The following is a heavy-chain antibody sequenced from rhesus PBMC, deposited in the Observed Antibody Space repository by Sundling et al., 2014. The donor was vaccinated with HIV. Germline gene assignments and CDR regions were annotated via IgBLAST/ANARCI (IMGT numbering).Heavy chain of an antibody. CDR3: ARRGYGLDS. CDR1: GASISGAYA. J-gene: IGHJ6*01. V-gene: IGHV4-127*01. Sequence: QVQLQESGPGLVKPSETLSLTCGVSGASISGAYAWTWIRQSPGKGLEWIGHLFGSIGSTYYNPSLKSRVTISTDTSQNQFSLRLSSVTAADTAVYYCARRGYGLDSWGQGVVVTVSS. D-gene: IGHD5-42*01. CDR2: LFGSIGST.